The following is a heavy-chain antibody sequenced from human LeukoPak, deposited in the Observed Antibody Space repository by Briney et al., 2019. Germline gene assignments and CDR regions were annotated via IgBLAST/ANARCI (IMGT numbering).Heavy chain of an antibody. V-gene: IGHV4-59*01. Sequence: PSETLSLTCTVSGGSISSYYWSWIRQPPGKGLEWIGYVYYSGSTNYNPSLKSRVSISVDTSKNQFSLNLSSVTAADTAVYYCARAGKDMATNHYFDYWGQGTLVTVSS. D-gene: IGHD5-24*01. J-gene: IGHJ4*02. CDR2: VYYSGST. CDR3: ARAGKDMATNHYFDY. CDR1: GGSISSYY.